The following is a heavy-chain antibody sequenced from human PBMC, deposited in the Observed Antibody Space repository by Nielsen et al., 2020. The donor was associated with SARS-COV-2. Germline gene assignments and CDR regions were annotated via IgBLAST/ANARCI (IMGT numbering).Heavy chain of an antibody. Sequence: ASVKVSCKASGYTFTSYGISWVRQAPGQGLEWMGWISAYNGNTNYAQKLQGRVTMTTDTSTSTAYMELRSLRSEDTAVYYCASQRIQEQLADPGRYYYYGMDVWGQGTTVTVS. CDR3: ASQRIQEQLADPGRYYYYGMDV. CDR1: GYTFTSYG. D-gene: IGHD6-6*01. J-gene: IGHJ6*02. CDR2: ISAYNGNT. V-gene: IGHV1-18*01.